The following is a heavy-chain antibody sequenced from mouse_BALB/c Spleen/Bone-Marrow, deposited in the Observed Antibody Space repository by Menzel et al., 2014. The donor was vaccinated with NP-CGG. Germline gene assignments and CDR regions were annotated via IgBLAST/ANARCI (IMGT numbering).Heavy chain of an antibody. CDR3: ARNYYGSFAY. V-gene: IGHV5-6-5*01. Sequence: EVQLQQSGGDLVKPGGPLKLSCAAPGFTFSNYALSWVRQTPEKRLEWVASISTGGSTYYLDSVKGRFTISRDSARDIRYLQMSSLRSEDTAMYYCARNYYGSFAYWGQGTLVTVSA. J-gene: IGHJ3*01. CDR2: ISTGGST. D-gene: IGHD1-1*01. CDR1: GFTFSNYA.